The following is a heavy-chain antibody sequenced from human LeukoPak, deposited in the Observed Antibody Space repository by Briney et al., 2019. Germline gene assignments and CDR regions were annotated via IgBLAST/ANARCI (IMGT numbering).Heavy chain of an antibody. Sequence: VASVKVSCKASGYTFTSYGISWVRQAPGQGLEWMGWISAYNGNTNYAQKLQGRVTMTTDTSTSTAYMELRSLRSDDTAVYYCARVVVVPTDKYNFDYWGQGTLVTVSS. J-gene: IGHJ4*02. CDR1: GYTFTSYG. V-gene: IGHV1-18*01. D-gene: IGHD2-2*01. CDR2: ISAYNGNT. CDR3: ARVVVVPTDKYNFDY.